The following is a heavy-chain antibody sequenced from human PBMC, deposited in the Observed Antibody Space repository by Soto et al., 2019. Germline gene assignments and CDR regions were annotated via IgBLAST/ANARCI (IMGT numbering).Heavy chain of an antibody. J-gene: IGHJ3*02. CDR1: GDSVSSNSAA. V-gene: IGHV6-1*01. CDR2: TYYRSKWYN. D-gene: IGHD2-2*01. CDR3: ASGNEDIVVVPAANAFDI. Sequence: QVQLQQSGPGLVKPSQTLSLTCAISGDSVSSNSAAWNWIRQSPSRGLEWLGRTYYRSKWYNDYSVSGKNRITINPDTSKNQFSLQLNSVTPEDTALYYCASGNEDIVVVPAANAFDILGQGTMVTVSS.